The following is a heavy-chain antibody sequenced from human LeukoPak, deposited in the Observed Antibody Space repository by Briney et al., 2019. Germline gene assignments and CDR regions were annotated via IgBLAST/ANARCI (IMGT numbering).Heavy chain of an antibody. CDR1: GVSISSSTYY. CDR2: IYHSGST. V-gene: IGHV4-39*07. Sequence: PSETLSLTCTVSGVSISSSTYYWGWIRQPPGKGLEWIGEIYHSGSTNYNPSLKSRVTISVDTSKNQFSLKLSSVTAADTAVYYCARGIAVEGIYFDYWGQGTLVTVSS. CDR3: ARGIAVEGIYFDY. D-gene: IGHD6-19*01. J-gene: IGHJ4*02.